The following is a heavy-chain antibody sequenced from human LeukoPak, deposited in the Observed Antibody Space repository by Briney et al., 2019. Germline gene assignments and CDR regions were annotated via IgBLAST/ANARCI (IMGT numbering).Heavy chain of an antibody. CDR2: INDSGST. V-gene: IGHV4-34*01. CDR1: GGSFSGYY. Sequence: SETLSLTCAVYGGSFSGYYWSWIRQPPGKGLEWIGEINDSGSTNYNPSLKSRVTISVDTSKNQFSLKLSSVTAADTAVYYCARSGYSSPITAYYFDYWGQGTLVTVSS. D-gene: IGHD6-13*01. J-gene: IGHJ4*02. CDR3: ARSGYSSPITAYYFDY.